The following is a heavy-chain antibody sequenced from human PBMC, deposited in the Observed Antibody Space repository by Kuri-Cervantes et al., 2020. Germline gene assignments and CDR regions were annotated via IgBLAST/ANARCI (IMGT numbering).Heavy chain of an antibody. V-gene: IGHV3-30-3*01. CDR3: ARGMVYAPYGTLGY. CDR1: GFTFSSYW. D-gene: IGHD2-8*01. J-gene: IGHJ4*02. CDR2: ISYDGSNK. Sequence: GESLKISCAASGFTFSSYWMSWVRQAPGKGLEWVAVISYDGSNKYYADSVKGRFTISRDNSKNTLYPQMNSLRAEDTAVYYCARGMVYAPYGTLGYWGQGTLVTVSS.